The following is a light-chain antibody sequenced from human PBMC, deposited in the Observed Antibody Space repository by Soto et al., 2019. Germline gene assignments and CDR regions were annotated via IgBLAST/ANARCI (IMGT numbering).Light chain of an antibody. V-gene: IGKV3-15*01. Sequence: EIVMTQSPATLSVSPGERATLSCWASQSVSSSLAWYQQKPGQAPRLLIYGASTRATGIPARFSGSGPGTVFTFNISSLQSEDLAVYFCQQYNKWPLSFGGGTKVEI. CDR3: QQYNKWPLS. CDR2: GAS. J-gene: IGKJ4*01. CDR1: QSVSSS.